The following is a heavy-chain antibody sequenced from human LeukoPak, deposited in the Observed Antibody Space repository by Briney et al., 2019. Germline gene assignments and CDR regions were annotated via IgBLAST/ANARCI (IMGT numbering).Heavy chain of an antibody. V-gene: IGHV4-34*01. Sequence: SSETLSLTCAVYGGSFSGYYWSWIRQPPGKGLEWIGEINHSGSTNYNPSLKSRVTISVDTSKNQFSLKLSSVTAADTAVYYCARGGLRFLEWLSSPPHGAFDIWGQGTMVTVSS. CDR3: ARGGLRFLEWLSSPPHGAFDI. D-gene: IGHD3-3*01. CDR1: GGSFSGYY. J-gene: IGHJ3*02. CDR2: INHSGST.